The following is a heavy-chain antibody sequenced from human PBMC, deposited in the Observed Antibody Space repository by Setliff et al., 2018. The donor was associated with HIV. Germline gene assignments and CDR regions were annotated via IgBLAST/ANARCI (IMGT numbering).Heavy chain of an antibody. V-gene: IGHV1-3*01. D-gene: IGHD3-22*01. CDR2: INAGNGDT. Sequence: ASVKVSCKASGYTFIKYGIHWVRQAPGQRLERMAWINAGNGDTKYSQKFQGRVTITRDTSASTTYMELSSLRPEDMAVYYCARGGYHYDSSGFYTPFDYWGQGTLVTVSS. CDR3: ARGGYHYDSSGFYTPFDY. J-gene: IGHJ4*02. CDR1: GYTFIKYG.